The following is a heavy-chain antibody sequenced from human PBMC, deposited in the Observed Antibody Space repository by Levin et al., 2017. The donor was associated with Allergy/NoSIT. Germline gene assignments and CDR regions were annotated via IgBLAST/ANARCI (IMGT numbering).Heavy chain of an antibody. CDR2: LYYSGNT. CDR3: ATVQLVGRGYCSGGSCYEGVFDY. V-gene: IGHV4-39*01. CDR1: GGSISSSSYY. Sequence: SETLSLTCTVSGGSISSSSYYWGWIRQPPGKGLEWIGSLYYSGNTYYNSSLKSRVTISVDTSTNQFSLKLFSVIAADTAVYYCATVQLVGRGYCSGGSCYEGVFDYWGQGTLVTVSS. J-gene: IGHJ4*02. D-gene: IGHD2-15*01.